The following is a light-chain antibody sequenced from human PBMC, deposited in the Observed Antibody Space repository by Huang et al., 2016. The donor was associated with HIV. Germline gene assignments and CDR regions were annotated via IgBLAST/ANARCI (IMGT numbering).Light chain of an antibody. CDR2: DAS. CDR1: QGSSNT. CDR3: QQFNHYPLT. Sequence: QLTQSPSSLSASGGDRFTITCRASQGSSNTLARYQQKPGNAPKLRIYDASSLQTGAPSRFSGSGSGTDFTLTISSLQPEDCATYYCQQFNHYPLTFGGGTKVEIE. V-gene: IGKV1D-13*01. J-gene: IGKJ4*01.